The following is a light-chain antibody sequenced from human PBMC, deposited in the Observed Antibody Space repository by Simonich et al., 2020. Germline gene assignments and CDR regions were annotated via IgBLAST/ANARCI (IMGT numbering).Light chain of an antibody. V-gene: IGKV3-15*01. J-gene: IGKJ1*01. CDR2: GAS. CDR1: QSVSSN. CDR3: QQYNNWWT. Sequence: EIVMTQSPATLSVSPGERATLSCRASQSVSSNLAWYQKKPGQAPRLLIYGASTRATGNPDRFSGSGSGTEFTLTISSMQSEDFAVYYCQQYNNWWTFGQGTKVEIK.